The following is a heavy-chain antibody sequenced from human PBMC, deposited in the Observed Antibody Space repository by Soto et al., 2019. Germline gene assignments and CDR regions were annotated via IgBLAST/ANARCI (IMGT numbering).Heavy chain of an antibody. Sequence: QVPLVQSGAEVKKPGASVKVSCKASGYTVTSYDINWVRQATGQGLEWMGWMNPNSGNTDYAQKFQGRVTMTRNTSIYTAYMEPSSLRSEETAVYYSARSTFNWFDPWGHGPLVTVSS. CDR1: GYTVTSYD. V-gene: IGHV1-8*01. CDR2: MNPNSGNT. D-gene: IGHD4-4*01. CDR3: ARSTFNWFDP. J-gene: IGHJ5*02.